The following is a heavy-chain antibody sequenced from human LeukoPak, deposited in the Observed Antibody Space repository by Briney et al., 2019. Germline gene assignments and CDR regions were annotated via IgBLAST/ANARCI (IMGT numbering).Heavy chain of an antibody. CDR3: ARERCSGGNCYGGGFDP. J-gene: IGHJ5*02. D-gene: IGHD2-15*01. Sequence: GGSLRLSCAASGFTVSSNYMSWVRQAPGKGLEWVSVTYSGGSTYYADSVKGRFTISRDSSKNTLYLQMDSLRAEDTAVYYCARERCSGGNCYGGGFDPWGQGTLVTVSS. CDR1: GFTVSSNY. CDR2: TYSGGST. V-gene: IGHV3-53*01.